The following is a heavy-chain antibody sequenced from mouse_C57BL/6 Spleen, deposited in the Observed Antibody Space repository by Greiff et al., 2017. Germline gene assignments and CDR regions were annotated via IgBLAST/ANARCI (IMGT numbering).Heavy chain of an antibody. J-gene: IGHJ4*01. CDR1: GFSLTSYG. D-gene: IGHD2-3*01. V-gene: IGHV2-6-1*01. CDR2: IWSDGST. CDR3: ARQFYDGYYGYYAMDY. Sequence: QVQLKESGPGLVAPSQSLSITCTVSGFSLTSYGVHWVRQPPGKGLAWLVVIWSDGSTTYNSALKSRLSISKDNSKSQVFLKMNSLQTDDTAMYYCARQFYDGYYGYYAMDYWGQGTSVTVSS.